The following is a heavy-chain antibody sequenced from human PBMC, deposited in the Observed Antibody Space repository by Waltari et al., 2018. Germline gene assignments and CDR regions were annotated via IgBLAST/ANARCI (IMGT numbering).Heavy chain of an antibody. CDR3: TRGLQFAFDF. D-gene: IGHD2-21*02. V-gene: IGHV3-48*01. CDR2: INSASRVI. CDR1: GFNFNIYT. J-gene: IGHJ3*01. Sequence: EVLLVESGGGLVQPGGSLRLSCTASGFNFNIYTMNWVRQAPGKGLEWVSYINSASRVILHADSVRGRFTISRDNAKNSLFLQMNNLRVEDTALYYCTRGLQFAFDFWGQGTMVSVSS.